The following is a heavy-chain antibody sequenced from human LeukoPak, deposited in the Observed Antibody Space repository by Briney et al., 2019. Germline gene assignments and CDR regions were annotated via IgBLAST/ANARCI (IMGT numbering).Heavy chain of an antibody. CDR1: GFTFNNYG. CDR3: ARAVRLMGWFDP. CDR2: IWYNGSNK. V-gene: IGHV3-33*01. Sequence: PGGSLRLSCAASGFTFNNYGMHWVRQAPGKGLEWVAVIWYNGSNKYYADSVKGRFTISRDYSKNTLYLQMNSLRAEDTAVYYCARAVRLMGWFDPWGQGTLVTVSS. D-gene: IGHD2-21*02. J-gene: IGHJ5*02.